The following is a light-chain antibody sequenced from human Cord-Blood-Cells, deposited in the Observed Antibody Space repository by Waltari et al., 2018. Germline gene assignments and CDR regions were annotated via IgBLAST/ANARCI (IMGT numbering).Light chain of an antibody. Sequence: QSALTQPASVSGSPGQSITISCPGTSSDAGGYNYFSWYQQHPGKAPKLMIYDVSNRPSGVSNRFSGSKSGNTASLTISGLQAEDEADYYCSSYTSSSTLCVFGTGTKVTVL. V-gene: IGLV2-14*01. CDR2: DVS. J-gene: IGLJ1*01. CDR3: SSYTSSSTLCV. CDR1: SSDAGGYNY.